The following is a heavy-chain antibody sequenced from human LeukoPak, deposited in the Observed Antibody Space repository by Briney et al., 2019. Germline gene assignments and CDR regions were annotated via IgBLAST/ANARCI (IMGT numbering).Heavy chain of an antibody. CDR1: GGSISSGGYY. D-gene: IGHD3-3*01. V-gene: IGHV4-31*03. J-gene: IGHJ4*02. Sequence: SETLSLTCTVSGGSISSGGYYGSWIRQHPGKGLEWIGYIYYSGSTYYNPSLKSRVTISVDTSKNQFSLKLSPVTAADTAVYYCASAGAVVNYDFWSGSENWGQGTLVTVSS. CDR3: ASAGAVVNYDFWSGSEN. CDR2: IYYSGST.